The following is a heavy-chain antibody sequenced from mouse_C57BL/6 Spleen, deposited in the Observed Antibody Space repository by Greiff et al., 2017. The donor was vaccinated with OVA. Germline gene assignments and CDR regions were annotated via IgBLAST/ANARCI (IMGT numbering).Heavy chain of an antibody. Sequence: QVQLQQPGAELVKPGASVKLSCKASGYTFTSYWMQWVKQRPGQGLEWIGEIDPSDSYTNYNQKFKGKATLTVDTSSSTAYMQLSSLTSEDSAVYYCARDFTTDWGKGTLVTVSA. CDR2: IDPSDSYT. CDR3: ARDFTTD. D-gene: IGHD1-1*01. J-gene: IGHJ3*01. CDR1: GYTFTSYW. V-gene: IGHV1-50*01.